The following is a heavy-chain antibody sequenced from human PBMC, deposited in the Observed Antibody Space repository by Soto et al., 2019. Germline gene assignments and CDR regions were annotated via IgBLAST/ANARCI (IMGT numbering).Heavy chain of an antibody. CDR1: GYTLTELS. Sequence: ASVKVSCQVSGYTLTELSMHWVRQAPGKGLEWMGGFDPEDGETIYAQKFQGRVTMTEDTSTDTAYMELSSLRSEDTAVYYCATQLIAAADNNWFDPWGQGTLVTVSS. CDR2: FDPEDGET. V-gene: IGHV1-24*01. D-gene: IGHD6-13*01. CDR3: ATQLIAAADNNWFDP. J-gene: IGHJ5*02.